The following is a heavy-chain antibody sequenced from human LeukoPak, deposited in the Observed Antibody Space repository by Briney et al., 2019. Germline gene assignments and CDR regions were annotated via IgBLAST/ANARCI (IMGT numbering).Heavy chain of an antibody. V-gene: IGHV3-15*01. Sequence: GGSLRLSCAASGFTFSNAWMSWVRQAPGKGLEWVGRIKSKTDGGTTDYAAPVKGRFTISRDDSKNTLYLQMNSLKTEDTAVYYCTSNYYDSSGPWDYYYYYGMDVWGQGTTVTVSS. J-gene: IGHJ6*02. CDR3: TSNYYDSSGPWDYYYYYGMDV. D-gene: IGHD3-22*01. CDR1: GFTFSNAW. CDR2: IKSKTDGGTT.